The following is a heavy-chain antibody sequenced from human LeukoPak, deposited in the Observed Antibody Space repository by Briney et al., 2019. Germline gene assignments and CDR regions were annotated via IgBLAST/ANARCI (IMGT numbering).Heavy chain of an antibody. CDR2: ISGSGGGT. V-gene: IGHV3-23*01. Sequence: GGSLRLSCAASGFTFSSYAMTWVRQAPGKGLEWVSAISGSGGGTYYADSVKGRFTISRDNSKNTLYLQMISLRAEDTAVYYCYIPYYDTSAYKGYWGQGTLVTVSS. CDR3: YIPYYDTSAYKGY. CDR1: GFTFSSYA. J-gene: IGHJ4*02. D-gene: IGHD3-22*01.